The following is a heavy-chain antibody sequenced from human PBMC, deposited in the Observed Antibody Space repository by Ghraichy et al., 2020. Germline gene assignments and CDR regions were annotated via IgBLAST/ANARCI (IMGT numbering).Heavy chain of an antibody. V-gene: IGHV6-1*01. D-gene: IGHD6-6*01. CDR3: AAGSSFTS. CDR1: GDSVSSNSAA. J-gene: IGHJ5*02. CDR2: PYYRSKWFN. Sequence: SQTLSLTCAISGDSVSSNSAAWNWVRQSPSRGLEWLGRPYYRSKWFNDYAVSVKSRITITPDTSKNQFSLHLNSVTPEDTAVYFCAAGSSFTSWGQGTLVTVSS.